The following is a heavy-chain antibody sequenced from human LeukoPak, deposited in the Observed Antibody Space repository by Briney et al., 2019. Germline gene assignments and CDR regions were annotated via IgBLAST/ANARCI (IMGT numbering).Heavy chain of an antibody. V-gene: IGHV3-48*04. CDR3: ARDCSSTSCSGFDY. CDR1: AFTFSNYW. J-gene: IGHJ4*02. Sequence: GGSLRLSCAASAFTFSNYWMSWVRQAPGKGLEWVSYISSSGSTIYYADSVKGRFTISRDNAKNSLYLQMNSLRAEDTAVYYCARDCSSTSCSGFDYWGQGTLVTVSS. D-gene: IGHD2-2*01. CDR2: ISSSGSTI.